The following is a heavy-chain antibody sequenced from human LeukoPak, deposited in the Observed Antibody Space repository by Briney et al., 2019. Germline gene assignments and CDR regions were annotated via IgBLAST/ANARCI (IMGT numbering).Heavy chain of an antibody. CDR1: GYSFTSYW. D-gene: IGHD3-10*01. CDR3: ARPGTAYGSGSYFDYYGMDV. V-gene: IGHV5-51*01. CDR2: IYPGDSDT. J-gene: IGHJ6*02. Sequence: GESLKISCQGSGYSFTSYWVGWVRQMPGKGLEWIGIIYPGDSDTKYSPSFQGQVTISADKSISTSYLQWSSLKASDTAMYYCARPGTAYGSGSYFDYYGMDVWGQGTTVTVSS.